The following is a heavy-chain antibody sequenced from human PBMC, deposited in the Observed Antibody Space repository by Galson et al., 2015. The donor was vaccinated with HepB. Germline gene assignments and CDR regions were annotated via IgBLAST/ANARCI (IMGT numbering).Heavy chain of an antibody. D-gene: IGHD3-22*01. V-gene: IGHV3-15*07. CDR1: GFTFSNAW. J-gene: IGHJ4*02. CDR2: IKSKTDGGTT. Sequence: SLRLSCAASGFTFSNAWMNWVRQAPGKGLEWVGRIKSKTDGGTTDYAAPVKGRFTISRDDSKNTLYLQMNSLKTEDTAVYYCTTDLLDYDSSSGGDYWGQGTLVTVSS. CDR3: TTDLLDYDSSSGGDY.